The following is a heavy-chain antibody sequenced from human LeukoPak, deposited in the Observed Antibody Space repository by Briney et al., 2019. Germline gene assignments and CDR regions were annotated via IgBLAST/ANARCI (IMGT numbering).Heavy chain of an antibody. CDR3: ARDGAVYNWNYGPEDELDY. CDR1: GYTFTGYY. J-gene: IGHJ4*02. CDR2: INPSGGST. V-gene: IGHV1-46*01. D-gene: IGHD1-7*01. Sequence: ASVKVSCKASGYTFTGYYMHWVRQAPGQGLEWMGIINPSGGSTSYAQKFLGRVTMTRDTSTSTVYMELSSLRSEDTAVYYCARDGAVYNWNYGPEDELDYWGQGTLVTVSS.